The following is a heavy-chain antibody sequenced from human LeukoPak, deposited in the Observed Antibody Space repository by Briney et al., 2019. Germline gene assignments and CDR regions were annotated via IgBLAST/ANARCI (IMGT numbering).Heavy chain of an antibody. CDR1: GFTFSSYD. J-gene: IGHJ1*01. CDR3: AKMEVVTADDKYFQY. V-gene: IGHV3-23*01. D-gene: IGHD2-21*02. CDR2: IGSSGGST. Sequence: SGGSLRLSCAASGFTFSSYDMSWVRQAPGKGLEWVSVIGSSGGSTYYADSVEGRFTISRDNSKNTLYLQMNSLRAEDTAVYYCAKMEVVTADDKYFQYWGQGTLVTVSS.